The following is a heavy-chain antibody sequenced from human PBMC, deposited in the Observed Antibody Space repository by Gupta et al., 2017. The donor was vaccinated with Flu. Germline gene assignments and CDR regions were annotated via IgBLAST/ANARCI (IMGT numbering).Heavy chain of an antibody. CDR1: GFTYSIYS. D-gene: IGHD6-19*01. Sequence: EVQLLESGGGLVQPGGSLSLSFPASGFTYSIYSMSWVRRAPGKGLEWVPAISGSGGSTYYADTVKGRFTISRENSKKTLYLQMNSLRAEDTAVYYCAKAWGGWPVPFDYWGQGTLVTVSS. V-gene: IGHV3-23*01. J-gene: IGHJ4*02. CDR3: AKAWGGWPVPFDY. CDR2: ISGSGGST.